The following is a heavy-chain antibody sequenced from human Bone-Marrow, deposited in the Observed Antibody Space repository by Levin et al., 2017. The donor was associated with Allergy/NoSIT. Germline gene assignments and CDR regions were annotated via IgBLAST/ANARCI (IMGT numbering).Heavy chain of an antibody. CDR2: ISYDGSNK. CDR1: GFTFGGFA. J-gene: IGHJ4*02. V-gene: IGHV3-30-3*01. Sequence: AGGSLRLSCAASGFTFGGFAMHWVRQVPGQGLEWVAVISYDGSNKYYADSVKGRFTISRDNSKNTLSLQMDSLRAEDTAVYYCARGRGGSGTYYGDYWGQGTLVTVSS. D-gene: IGHD3-10*01. CDR3: ARGRGGSGTYYGDY.